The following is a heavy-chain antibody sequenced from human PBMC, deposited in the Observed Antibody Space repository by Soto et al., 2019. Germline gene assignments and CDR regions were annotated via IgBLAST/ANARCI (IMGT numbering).Heavy chain of an antibody. V-gene: IGHV3-48*03. J-gene: IGHJ6*02. CDR2: ISSSGSTL. CDR3: SRVLGAAAGTGGYYYSGMDV. CDR1: GFTLSSYW. Sequence: PGGSLRLSCTASGFTLSSYWMSWVRQTPGKGLEWVSYISSSGSTLYYADSVKGRFAISRDNAKNSEYLQMNSLRADDTAVYYCSRVLGAAAGTGGYYYSGMDVWGQGTTVTVSS. D-gene: IGHD6-13*01.